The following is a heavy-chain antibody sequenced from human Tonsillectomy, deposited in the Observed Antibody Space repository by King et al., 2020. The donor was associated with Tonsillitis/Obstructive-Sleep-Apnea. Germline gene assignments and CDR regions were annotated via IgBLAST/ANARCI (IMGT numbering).Heavy chain of an antibody. CDR1: GYTFTSYY. Sequence: QLVQSGAKVKKPGASVKVSCKASGYTFTSYYMHWVRQAPGQGLEWMGIINPSGGSTSYAQKFQGRVTMTRDTSTITVYMELSSLRSEDTAVYYCARVYYDSSGYYQGYFDYWGQGTLVTVSS. J-gene: IGHJ4*02. D-gene: IGHD3-22*01. V-gene: IGHV1-46*01. CDR3: ARVYYDSSGYYQGYFDY. CDR2: INPSGGST.